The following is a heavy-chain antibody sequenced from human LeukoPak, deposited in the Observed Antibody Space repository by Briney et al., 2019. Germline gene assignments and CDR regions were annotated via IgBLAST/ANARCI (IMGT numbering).Heavy chain of an antibody. V-gene: IGHV5-51*01. CDR1: GYSFTTYW. Sequence: GESLKISCKCSGYSFTTYWIGWVRQMPGKGLEWMGIIYPGDSDTRYSPSFQGQVTISADKSTGTAYLQWSSLKASDTAMYYCARCTTMYDAFDIWGQGTMLTVSS. J-gene: IGHJ3*02. CDR3: ARCTTMYDAFDI. CDR2: IYPGDSDT. D-gene: IGHD2-8*01.